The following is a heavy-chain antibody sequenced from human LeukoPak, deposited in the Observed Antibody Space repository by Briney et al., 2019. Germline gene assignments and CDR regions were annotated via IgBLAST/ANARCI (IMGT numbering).Heavy chain of an antibody. J-gene: IGHJ4*02. CDR2: IYYSGST. CDR1: GGSISSYY. Sequence: SETLSLTCIVSGGSISSYYWSWIRQPPGKGLEWIGYIYYSGSTNYNPSLKSRVTISVDTSKNQFSLKLSSVTAADTAVYYCARSSGVGVVVAATPGPFDYWGQGTLVTVSS. V-gene: IGHV4-59*01. CDR3: ARSSGVGVVVAATPGPFDY. D-gene: IGHD2-15*01.